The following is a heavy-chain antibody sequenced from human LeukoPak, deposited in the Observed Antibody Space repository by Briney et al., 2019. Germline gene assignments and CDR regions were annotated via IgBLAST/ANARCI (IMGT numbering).Heavy chain of an antibody. V-gene: IGHV1-46*01. CDR3: TGYDSSGYYNLGAFDI. CDR1: GYTFTSYY. Sequence: GASVKVSCKASGYTFTSYYMHWVRQAPGQGLEGMGIINPSGGSTSYAQKFQGRVTMTRDTSTSTVYMELSSLRSEDTAVYYCTGYDSSGYYNLGAFDIWGQGTMVTVSS. D-gene: IGHD3-22*01. J-gene: IGHJ3*02. CDR2: INPSGGST.